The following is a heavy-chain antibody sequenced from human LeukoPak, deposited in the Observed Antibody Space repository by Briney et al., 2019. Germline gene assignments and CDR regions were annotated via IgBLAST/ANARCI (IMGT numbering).Heavy chain of an antibody. D-gene: IGHD3/OR15-3a*01. CDR1: GGSFSGYY. CDR3: ARHLRWRTSFSPFDY. CDR2: INHSENT. Sequence: SETLSLTCAVYGGSFSGYYWSWLRQPLGKGLEWFGEINHSENTDYNPSLKSRVTISVDTSKNQLSLKLSSVTAADTAVYYCARHLRWRTSFSPFDYWGQGTLVTVSS. V-gene: IGHV4-34*01. J-gene: IGHJ4*02.